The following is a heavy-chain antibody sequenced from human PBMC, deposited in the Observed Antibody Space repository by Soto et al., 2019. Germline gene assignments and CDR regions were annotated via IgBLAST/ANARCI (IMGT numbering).Heavy chain of an antibody. J-gene: IGHJ5*02. CDR3: AGSPFPPAAKRLDP. CDR2: INSDGSNS. Sequence: EVQLVESGGGLVHPGGSLRLSCAASGFTFSTYWMHWVRQAPGKGLVWVSRINSDGSNSAYADSVKGRFTISRDNAKNRLYLQMNSLRVEDTAVYYCAGSPFPPAAKRLDPWGQGTLVTVSS. CDR1: GFTFSTYW. V-gene: IGHV3-74*01. D-gene: IGHD2-2*01.